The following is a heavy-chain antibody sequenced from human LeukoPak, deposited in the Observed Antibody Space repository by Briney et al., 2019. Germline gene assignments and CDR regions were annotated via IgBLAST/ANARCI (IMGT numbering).Heavy chain of an antibody. J-gene: IGHJ4*02. CDR3: AKVWSSGWYXPPPXWPSDX. Sequence: GGSLRLSCAASGFTVDSNYLSWVRQAPGKGLEWVSTIYTGGNTYYAASVKGRFTISRDNSKNTLYLQMNSLRAEDTAVYYCAKVWSSGWYXPPPXWPSDXXGQGTLVTVSS. V-gene: IGHV3-53*05. CDR2: IYTGGNT. CDR1: GFTVDSNY. D-gene: IGHD6-19*01.